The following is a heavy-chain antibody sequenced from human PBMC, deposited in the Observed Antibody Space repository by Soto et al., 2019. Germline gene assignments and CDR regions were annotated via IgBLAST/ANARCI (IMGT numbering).Heavy chain of an antibody. CDR1: GGSISSGDYY. Sequence: SETLSLTCTVSGGSISSGDYYWSWIRQPPGKGLEWIGSIYYSGSTYYNPSLKSRVTISVDTSKNQFSLKLNSVTAADTAVYYCAREDGTFDYWGQGILVTVSS. CDR2: IYYSGST. D-gene: IGHD1-26*01. CDR3: AREDGTFDY. V-gene: IGHV4-30-4*01. J-gene: IGHJ4*02.